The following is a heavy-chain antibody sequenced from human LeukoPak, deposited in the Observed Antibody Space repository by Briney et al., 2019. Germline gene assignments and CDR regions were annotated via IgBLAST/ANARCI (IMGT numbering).Heavy chain of an antibody. D-gene: IGHD6-19*01. J-gene: IGHJ4*02. Sequence: SETLSLTCTVSGASISTYYWSWIRQPPGKGLEWIGYLFFGGSTNYNPSLKSRVTISSDTSKNQLSLKLTSVTAADTAVYYCERAGGGWSFDYLGQGTLVTVSS. CDR3: ERAGGGWSFDY. CDR1: GASISTYY. CDR2: LFFGGST. V-gene: IGHV4-59*01.